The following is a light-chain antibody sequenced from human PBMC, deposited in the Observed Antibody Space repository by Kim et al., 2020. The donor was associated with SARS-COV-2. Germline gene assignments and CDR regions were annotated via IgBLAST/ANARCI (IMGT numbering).Light chain of an antibody. CDR2: GAS. CDR3: QQYGSSRT. J-gene: IGKJ1*01. Sequence: LSPWERATLSCRASQSVRSNYLAWFQQQPGQPPRLLIYGASSRATGIPDRFSGSGSGTDFTLTSTRLEPEDFAVYYCQQYGSSRTFGQGTKVDIK. V-gene: IGKV3-20*01. CDR1: QSVRSNY.